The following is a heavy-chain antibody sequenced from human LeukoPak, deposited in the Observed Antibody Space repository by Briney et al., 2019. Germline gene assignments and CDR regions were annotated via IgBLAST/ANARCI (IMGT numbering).Heavy chain of an antibody. CDR2: ISDSSNYI. V-gene: IGHV3-21*01. Sequence: PGGSLRLSCAASGFTFSLYSMNWVRQAPGKGLEWVSSISDSSNYIYYADSVKGRFTISRDNAKNSLYLQMNSLRAEDTAVYYCARAAAGTLYFDYWGQGTLVTVSS. CDR1: GFTFSLYS. D-gene: IGHD6-13*01. CDR3: ARAAAGTLYFDY. J-gene: IGHJ4*02.